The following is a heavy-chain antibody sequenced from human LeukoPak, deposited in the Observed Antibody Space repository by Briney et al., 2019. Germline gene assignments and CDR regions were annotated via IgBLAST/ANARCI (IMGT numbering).Heavy chain of an antibody. Sequence: GGSLRLSCAASGCTFSNYAMNWVRQAPGKGLGWVATISGSGGSTYYADSVKGRVTISRDTSKSQLYLKLSTVSAADTAVYYCAREGQFRSARPNSFDYWGQGTLVTVFS. CDR3: AREGQFRSARPNSFDY. CDR1: GCTFSNYA. V-gene: IGHV3-23*01. CDR2: ISGSGGST. D-gene: IGHD1/OR15-1a*01. J-gene: IGHJ4*02.